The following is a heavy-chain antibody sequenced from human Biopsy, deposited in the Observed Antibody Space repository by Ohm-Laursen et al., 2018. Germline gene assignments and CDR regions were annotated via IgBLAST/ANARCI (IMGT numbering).Heavy chain of an antibody. Sequence: SLRLSCAASGFPFHNYAMNWVRQAPRKGLEWVSGINAPGGKTYYADSVKGRFTISRDNSKSTLYLQIHSLRAEDTAVYYCAKGYGPDNWFDPWGQGTLVTVSS. CDR3: AKGYGPDNWFDP. D-gene: IGHD3-16*01. CDR1: GFPFHNYA. J-gene: IGHJ5*02. V-gene: IGHV3-23*01. CDR2: INAPGGKT.